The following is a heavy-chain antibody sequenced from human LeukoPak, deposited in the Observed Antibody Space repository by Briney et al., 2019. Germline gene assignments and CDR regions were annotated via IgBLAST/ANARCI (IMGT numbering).Heavy chain of an antibody. CDR3: ARGTYYFDY. CDR2: ISYDGSNK. CDR1: GFTFSNYA. V-gene: IGHV3-30-3*01. Sequence: GGSLRLSCVASGFTFSNYAMHWVRQAPGKGLEWVAVISYDGSNKYYVDSVKGRFTISRGNAKNSLYLQMNSLRAEGTALYYCARGTYYFDYWGQGTLVTVSS. D-gene: IGHD1/OR15-1a*01. J-gene: IGHJ4*02.